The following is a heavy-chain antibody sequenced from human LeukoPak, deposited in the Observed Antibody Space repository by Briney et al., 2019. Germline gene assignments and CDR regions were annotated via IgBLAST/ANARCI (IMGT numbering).Heavy chain of an antibody. CDR3: ARGPLRFLERLLSAWFDP. D-gene: IGHD3-3*01. J-gene: IGHJ5*02. V-gene: IGHV4-34*01. Sequence: SETLSLTCAVYGGSFSGYYWSWIRQPPGKGLEWIGEINHSGSTNYNPSLKSRVTISVDTSKNQFSLKLSSATAADTAVYYCARGPLRFLERLLSAWFDPWGQGTLVTVSS. CDR2: INHSGST. CDR1: GGSFSGYY.